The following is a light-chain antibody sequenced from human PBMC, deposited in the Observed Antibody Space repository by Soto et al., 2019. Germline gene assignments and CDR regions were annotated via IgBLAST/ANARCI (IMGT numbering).Light chain of an antibody. J-gene: IGKJ4*01. Sequence: DIQMTQSPSSLSASVADRVTITCQASQGIRNYLNWYQQKKGQPPKILIYDVSHLETGVPSRFSGSGSGQYFTFTISSLQPEDFETYYCQQYNSFPLTFGGGTKVDIK. CDR3: QQYNSFPLT. V-gene: IGKV1-33*01. CDR2: DVS. CDR1: QGIRNY.